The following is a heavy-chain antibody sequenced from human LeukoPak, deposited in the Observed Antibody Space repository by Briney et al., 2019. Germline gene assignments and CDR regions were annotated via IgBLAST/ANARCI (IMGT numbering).Heavy chain of an antibody. J-gene: IGHJ3*02. Sequence: PSETLSLTCTVSGGSISSYYWSWIRQPPGKGLEWIGYIYYSGSTNYNPSLKSRVTISVDTSKNQFSLKLSSVTAADTAAYYCARDQPDYYGSGSSNAFDIWGQGTMVTVSS. V-gene: IGHV4-59*01. CDR3: ARDQPDYYGSGSSNAFDI. CDR2: IYYSGST. D-gene: IGHD3-10*01. CDR1: GGSISSYY.